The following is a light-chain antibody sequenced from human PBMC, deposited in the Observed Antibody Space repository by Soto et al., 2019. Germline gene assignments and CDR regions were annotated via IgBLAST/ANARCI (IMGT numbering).Light chain of an antibody. CDR1: SSNIGNNY. V-gene: IGLV1-51*01. J-gene: IGLJ2*01. CDR3: GTWDSSLSAVV. Sequence: QSVWTQPPSVSAAPGQKVTISCSGSSSNIGNNYVYCYQQLPGTAPKLLIYDNNKRPSGIPDRFSGSKSGTSATLGITGLQTGDEADYYCGTWDSSLSAVVFGGGTKLTVL. CDR2: DNN.